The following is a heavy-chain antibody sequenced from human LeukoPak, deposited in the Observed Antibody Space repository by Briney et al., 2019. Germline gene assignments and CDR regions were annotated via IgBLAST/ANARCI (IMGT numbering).Heavy chain of an antibody. V-gene: IGHV4-34*01. J-gene: IGHJ5*02. CDR3: ASLPNFYGDYVVDWFDP. D-gene: IGHD4-17*01. CDR2: INHSGST. Sequence: SETLSLTCAVYGGSFSGYYWSWIRQPPGKGLEWIGEINHSGSTNYNPSLKSRVTISVDTSKNQFSLKLSSVTAADTAVYYCASLPNFYGDYVVDWFDPWGQGILVTVSS. CDR1: GGSFSGYY.